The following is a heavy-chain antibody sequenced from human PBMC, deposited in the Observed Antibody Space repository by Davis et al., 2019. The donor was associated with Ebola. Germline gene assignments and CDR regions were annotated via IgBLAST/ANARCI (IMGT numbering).Heavy chain of an antibody. CDR3: AREQWLGLQH. Sequence: AASVKVSCKASGYTLSNYGISWVRQAPGQGLEYLGWISAYNGNTNYVQKIQGRVTMTTDTSASTAYMELSSLRSEDTAVYYCAREQWLGLQHWGQGTLVTVSS. J-gene: IGHJ1*01. CDR1: GYTLSNYG. CDR2: ISAYNGNT. D-gene: IGHD6-19*01. V-gene: IGHV1-18*04.